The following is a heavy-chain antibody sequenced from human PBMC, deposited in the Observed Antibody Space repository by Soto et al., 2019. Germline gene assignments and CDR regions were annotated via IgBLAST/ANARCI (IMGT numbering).Heavy chain of an antibody. Sequence: ASVKVSCKASGYTFTRYGISWVRQAPGQGLEWMGWISGYNGDTNYAQKFQDRVSMTIDTSTGTAYMELRSLTSDDTAIYYCAKNGQPPYYYGLDSWGQGTKVTVSS. CDR1: GYTFTRYG. CDR3: AKNGQPPYYYGLDS. V-gene: IGHV1-18*01. J-gene: IGHJ6*02. CDR2: ISGYNGDT. D-gene: IGHD2-8*01.